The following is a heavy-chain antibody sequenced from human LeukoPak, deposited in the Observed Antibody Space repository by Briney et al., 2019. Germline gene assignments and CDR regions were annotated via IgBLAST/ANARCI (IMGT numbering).Heavy chain of an antibody. Sequence: ASVKVSCTASGYTFTGYYMHWVRQAPGRGLEWMGRINPNSGGTNYAQKFQGRVTMTRDTSISTAYMELSRLRSDDTAVYYCARVRLYSSSWLNYWGQGTLVTVSS. D-gene: IGHD6-13*01. V-gene: IGHV1-2*06. J-gene: IGHJ4*02. CDR1: GYTFTGYY. CDR2: INPNSGGT. CDR3: ARVRLYSSSWLNY.